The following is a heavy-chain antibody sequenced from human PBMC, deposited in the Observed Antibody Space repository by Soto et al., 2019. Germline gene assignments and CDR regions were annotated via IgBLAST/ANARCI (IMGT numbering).Heavy chain of an antibody. V-gene: IGHV4-59*12. J-gene: IGHJ4*02. Sequence: PSETLSLTCTVSGDSISSYYWSWIRQPPGRGLEWIGYISYRGGTSYNPSLKSRVTISVDRSKDQFSLKLTSVTAADTAVYYCARVPSPWGQGTLVTVPS. CDR2: ISYRGGT. CDR1: GDSISSYY. CDR3: ARVPSP.